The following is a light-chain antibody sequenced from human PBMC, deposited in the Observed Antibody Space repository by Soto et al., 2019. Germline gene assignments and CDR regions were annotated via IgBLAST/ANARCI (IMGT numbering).Light chain of an antibody. Sequence: QSALTQPPSVSAAPGQKVTISCSGSSSNIGNNYVFWYQQLPGTAPKLLIYDNDKRPSGIPDRFSGSKSGTSATLGITGLQTGDEADYYCATWDRSLSVGVFGGGTKLNVL. CDR2: DND. J-gene: IGLJ2*01. CDR3: ATWDRSLSVGV. V-gene: IGLV1-51*01. CDR1: SSNIGNNY.